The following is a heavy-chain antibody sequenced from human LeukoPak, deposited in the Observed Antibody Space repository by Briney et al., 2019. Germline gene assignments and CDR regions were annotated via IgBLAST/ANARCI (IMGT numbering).Heavy chain of an antibody. CDR3: TRHPAEGDY. Sequence: GGSLRLSCAASGFTFSDFYMSWIRQAPGKGLESVSYISGSSSNTNYADSVKGRFTITRDNAKNSLYLQMNSLRAEDTAVYYCTRHPAEGDYWGQGTLVTVSS. CDR1: GFTFSDFY. V-gene: IGHV3-11*03. D-gene: IGHD2-15*01. CDR2: ISGSSSNT. J-gene: IGHJ4*02.